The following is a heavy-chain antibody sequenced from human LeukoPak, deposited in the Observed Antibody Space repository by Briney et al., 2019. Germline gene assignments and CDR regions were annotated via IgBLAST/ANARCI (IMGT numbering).Heavy chain of an antibody. CDR1: GYTFTSYD. CDR3: ARRIVGATADY. D-gene: IGHD1-26*01. J-gene: IGHJ4*02. CDR2: MSPNNGDT. V-gene: IGHV1-8*01. Sequence: ASVKVSCKTSGYTFTSYDINWVRQATGQGLEWLGWMSPNNGDTGYAQKFQGRVTMTRDTSTSTAYMELSSLRSEDTAVYYCARRIVGATADYRGQGTLVTVSS.